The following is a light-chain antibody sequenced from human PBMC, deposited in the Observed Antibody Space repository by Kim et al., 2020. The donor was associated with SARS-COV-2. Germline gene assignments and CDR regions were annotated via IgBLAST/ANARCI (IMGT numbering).Light chain of an antibody. J-gene: IGLJ3*02. V-gene: IGLV3-1*01. CDR1: KLGDKY. CDR2: QDS. CDR3: QAWDSSFWV. Sequence: SVAPGQTASITCSGDKLGDKYACWYQQKPGQSPVLVIYQDSKRPSGIPERFSGSNSGNTATLTISGTQAMDEADYYCQAWDSSFWVFGGGTQLTVL.